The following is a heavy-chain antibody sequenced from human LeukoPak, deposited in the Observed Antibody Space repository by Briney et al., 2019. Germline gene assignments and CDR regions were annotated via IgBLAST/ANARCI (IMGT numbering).Heavy chain of an antibody. CDR3: ARGPSSGWYRFFDY. Sequence: GGSLRLSCAASGFTLSTYSMNWVRQAPGKGLEWVSSISTSSTYIYYADSVKGRFTISGDNARHSLFLQMNSLRAEDTAVYYCARGPSSGWYRFFDYWGQGNLVTVSS. J-gene: IGHJ4*02. CDR1: GFTLSTYS. D-gene: IGHD6-19*01. CDR2: ISTSSTYI. V-gene: IGHV3-21*01.